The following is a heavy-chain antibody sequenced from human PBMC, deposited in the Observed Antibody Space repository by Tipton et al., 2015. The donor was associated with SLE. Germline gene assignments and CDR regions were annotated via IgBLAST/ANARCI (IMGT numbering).Heavy chain of an antibody. Sequence: TLSLTCTVSGGSISSYYWSWIRQPPGKGLEWIGYISYSGSTTYNPSLKSRVTISVDTSKNQFSLKLSSVTAADTAVYYCARGGLGYSYYYYMDVWGKGTTVTVSS. V-gene: IGHV4-59*01. CDR3: ARGGLGYSYYYYMDV. CDR1: GGSISSYY. J-gene: IGHJ6*03. CDR2: ISYSGST. D-gene: IGHD5-18*01.